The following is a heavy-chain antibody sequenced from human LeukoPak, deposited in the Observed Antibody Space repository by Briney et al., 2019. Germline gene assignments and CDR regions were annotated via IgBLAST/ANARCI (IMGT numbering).Heavy chain of an antibody. D-gene: IGHD5-18*01. Sequence: ASVKVSCKASGGTFSSYTISWVRQAPGQGLEWMGGIIPIFGTANYAQKFQGRVTITADESTSTAYMELSSLRSEDTAVYYCARAPRGYSSYFDYWGQGTLVTVSS. CDR1: GGTFSSYT. CDR2: IIPIFGTA. J-gene: IGHJ4*02. V-gene: IGHV1-69*13. CDR3: ARAPRGYSSYFDY.